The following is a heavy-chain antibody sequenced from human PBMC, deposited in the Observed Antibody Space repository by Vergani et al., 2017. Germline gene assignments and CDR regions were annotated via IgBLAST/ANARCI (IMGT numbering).Heavy chain of an antibody. D-gene: IGHD3-10*01. CDR3: VRTVALWFGETKDGGWYDP. V-gene: IGHV4-38-2*01. CDR1: GYSITSGYY. CDR2: IYHTGSA. J-gene: IGHJ5*02. Sequence: QVQLLESGPGLLKPSETLSLTCSVSGYSITSGYYWGWIRQPPGRGLEWIGSIYHTGSAYYNPALKSRVTGSVDTYMNQVSLKLNSVTAANTAVYYCVRTVALWFGETKDGGWYDPWGQGTLVTVTS.